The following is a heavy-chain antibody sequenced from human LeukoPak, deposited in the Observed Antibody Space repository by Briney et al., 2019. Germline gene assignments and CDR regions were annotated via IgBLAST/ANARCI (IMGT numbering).Heavy chain of an antibody. Sequence: GGSLRLSCAASGFTFNNYAMHWVRQAPGKGLEWVAVISYDGSNKYYAASVKGRFTISRDNSKNTLYLQMNSLRAEDTAVYYCAKDLRQWLTHVPWGQGTLVTVSS. CDR3: AKDLRQWLTHVP. J-gene: IGHJ5*02. D-gene: IGHD6-19*01. CDR2: ISYDGSNK. CDR1: GFTFNNYA. V-gene: IGHV3-30-3*01.